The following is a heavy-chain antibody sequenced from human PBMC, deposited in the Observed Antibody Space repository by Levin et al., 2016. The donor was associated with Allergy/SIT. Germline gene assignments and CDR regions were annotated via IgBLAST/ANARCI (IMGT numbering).Heavy chain of an antibody. V-gene: IGHV3-23*01. CDR3: AKRLARGIAVAGIDY. D-gene: IGHD6-19*01. CDR2: ISGSGGST. Sequence: WIRQPPGKGLEWVSAISGSGGSTYYADSVKGRFTISRDNSKNTLYLQMNSLRAEDTAVYYCAKRLARGIAVAGIDYWGQGTLVTVSS. J-gene: IGHJ4*02.